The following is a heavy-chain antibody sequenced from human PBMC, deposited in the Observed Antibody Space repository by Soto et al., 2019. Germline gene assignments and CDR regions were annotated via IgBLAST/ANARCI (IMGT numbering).Heavy chain of an antibody. CDR1: GGSFSAYY. J-gene: IGHJ4*02. D-gene: IGHD6-6*01. Sequence: SETLSLTCAVYGGSFSAYYWSWIRQPPGKGLEWIGEINHSGSTNYNPSLKSRVTISVDTSKNQFSLKLSSVTAADTAVYYCARGSVEYRSSSFDEWGKGTLVTVSS. CDR2: INHSGST. CDR3: ARGSVEYRSSSFDE. V-gene: IGHV4-34*01.